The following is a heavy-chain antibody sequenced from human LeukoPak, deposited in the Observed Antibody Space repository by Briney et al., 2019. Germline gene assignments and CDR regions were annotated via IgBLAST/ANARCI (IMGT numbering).Heavy chain of an antibody. J-gene: IGHJ6*04. CDR1: EFTFSSYW. CDR2: IKQDGSEK. D-gene: IGHD4-17*01. CDR3: ARVDGDGGYYYYYGMDV. V-gene: IGHV3-7*03. Sequence: GGSLSLSCAASEFTFSSYWMSWVRQAPGKGLEWVANIKQDGSEKYYVDSVKGRFTISRDNAKSSLYLQMNSLRAEDTAVYYCARVDGDGGYYYYYGMDVWGKGTTVTVSP.